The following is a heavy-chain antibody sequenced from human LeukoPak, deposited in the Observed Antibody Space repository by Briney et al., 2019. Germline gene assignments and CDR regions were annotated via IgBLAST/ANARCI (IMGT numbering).Heavy chain of an antibody. J-gene: IGHJ4*02. CDR1: GFTFSSYG. D-gene: IGHD3-10*01. V-gene: IGHV3-30*02. Sequence: GGSLRLSCAASGFTFSSYGMHWVRQAPGKGLEWVAFIRYDGSNKYYADSVKGRFTISRDNSKNTLYLQMNSLRAEDTAVYYCASVPAPVRGVIPDYWGQGTLVTVSS. CDR2: IRYDGSNK. CDR3: ASVPAPVRGVIPDY.